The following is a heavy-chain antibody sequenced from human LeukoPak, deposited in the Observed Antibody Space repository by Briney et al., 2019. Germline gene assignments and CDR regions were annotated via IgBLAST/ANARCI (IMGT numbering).Heavy chain of an antibody. CDR3: AAEVGDYVDY. CDR2: ISHSGDT. D-gene: IGHD1-26*01. CDR1: GGSFNNYY. V-gene: IGHV4-34*01. Sequence: SETLSLTCAVFGGSFNNYYWSWLRQPPGKGLEWIGEISHSGDTNYNPSLKSRVTISVDTSKNQFSLKLSSVTAADTAVYYCAAEVGDYVDYWGQGTLVTVSS. J-gene: IGHJ4*02.